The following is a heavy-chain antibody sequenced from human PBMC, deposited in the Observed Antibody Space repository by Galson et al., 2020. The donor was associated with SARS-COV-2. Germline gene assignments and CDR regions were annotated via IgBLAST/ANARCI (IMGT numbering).Heavy chain of an antibody. CDR1: GFTFSNAW. D-gene: IGHD3-16*02. CDR3: TTDRNYDYVWGSYRYPDY. CDR2: IKSKTDGGTT. J-gene: IGHJ4*02. Sequence: GGSLRLSCAASGFTFSNAWMSWVRQAPGKGLEWVGRIKSKTDGGTTDYAAPVKGRFTISRDDSKNTLYLQMNSLKTEDTAVYYCTTDRNYDYVWGSYRYPDYWGQGTLVTVSS. V-gene: IGHV3-15*01.